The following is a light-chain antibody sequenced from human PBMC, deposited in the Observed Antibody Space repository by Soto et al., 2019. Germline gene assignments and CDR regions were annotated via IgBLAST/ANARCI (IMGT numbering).Light chain of an antibody. V-gene: IGKV1-39*01. CDR3: QQSYSTPIT. CDR2: AAS. CDR1: QSISSY. J-gene: IGKJ5*01. Sequence: DIQMTQSPTSLSASVVERGTITFRASQSISSYLNWYQQKPGKAPKLLIYAASSLQSGVPSRFSGSGSGTDFTLTISSLQPEDFATYYCQQSYSTPITFGQGTRLEIK.